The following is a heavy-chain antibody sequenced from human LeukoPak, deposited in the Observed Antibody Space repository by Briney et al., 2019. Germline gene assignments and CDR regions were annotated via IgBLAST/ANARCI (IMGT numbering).Heavy chain of an antibody. CDR1: GGSFSGYY. CDR2: INHSGST. J-gene: IGHJ4*02. CDR3: ARAGYDFWSGYSNQIDY. Sequence: SETLSLTCAVYGGSFSGYYWSWIRQPPGKGLEWIGEINHSGSTNYNPSLKSRVTISVDTSKNQFSLKLSSVTAADTAVYYCARAGYDFWSGYSNQIDYRGQGTLVTVSS. D-gene: IGHD3-3*01. V-gene: IGHV4-34*01.